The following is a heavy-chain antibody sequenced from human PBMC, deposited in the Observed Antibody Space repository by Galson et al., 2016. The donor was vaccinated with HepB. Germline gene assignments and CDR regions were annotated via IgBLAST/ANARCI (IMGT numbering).Heavy chain of an antibody. CDR2: INPSDATT. J-gene: IGHJ2*01. V-gene: IGHV1-46*04. CDR1: GYTFPNHY. CDR3: VREGGSFKHFDL. Sequence: SVKVSCKASGYTFPNHYLHWVRQAPGQGLEWMGQINPSDATTQYAQDLQGRFTMTRDTSTSTLYMDLISLRSDDTAIYYCVREGGSFKHFDLWGRGTLVTVSS. D-gene: IGHD3-16*01.